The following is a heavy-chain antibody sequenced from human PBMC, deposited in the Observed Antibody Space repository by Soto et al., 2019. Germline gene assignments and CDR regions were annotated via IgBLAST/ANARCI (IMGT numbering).Heavy chain of an antibody. V-gene: IGHV3-23*01. CDR1: GFTFSSYA. Sequence: GGSLRLSCAAAGFTFSSYAMSRVRQAPGKGLEWVSAISGSGGSTYYADSVKGRFTISRDNSKNTLYLQMNSLRAEDTAVYYCAKDRESSSWYEEGNGMDVWGQGTTVTVSS. D-gene: IGHD6-13*01. J-gene: IGHJ6*02. CDR2: ISGSGGST. CDR3: AKDRESSSWYEEGNGMDV.